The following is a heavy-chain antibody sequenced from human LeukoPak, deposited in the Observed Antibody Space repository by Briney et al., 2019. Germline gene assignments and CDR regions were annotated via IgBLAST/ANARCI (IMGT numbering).Heavy chain of an antibody. V-gene: IGHV4-59*08. Sequence: SETLSLTCTVSGGCISSYYWSWVRQFPGKGLEWIGYNSDRGSTNYSPSLESRVTISVDTSKNKFFLILSSVTAADTAVYYCARRGGTVVGDTGYHYWYFDNWGQGTLVTVSS. J-gene: IGHJ4*02. D-gene: IGHD5-12*01. CDR2: NSDRGST. CDR3: ARRGGTVVGDTGYHYWYFDN. CDR1: GGCISSYY.